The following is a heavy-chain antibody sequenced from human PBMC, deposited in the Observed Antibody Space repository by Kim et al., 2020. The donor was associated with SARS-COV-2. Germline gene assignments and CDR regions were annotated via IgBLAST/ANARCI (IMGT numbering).Heavy chain of an antibody. J-gene: IGHJ4*02. D-gene: IGHD6-13*01. Sequence: GGSLRLSCAASGFTFSSYAMSWVRQAPGKGLEWVSANSGSGGSTYYADSVKGRFTISRDNSKNTLYLQMNSLRAEDTAVYYCAKRSGQQRGGYFDYWGQGTLVTVSS. V-gene: IGHV3-23*01. CDR1: GFTFSSYA. CDR2: NSGSGGST. CDR3: AKRSGQQRGGYFDY.